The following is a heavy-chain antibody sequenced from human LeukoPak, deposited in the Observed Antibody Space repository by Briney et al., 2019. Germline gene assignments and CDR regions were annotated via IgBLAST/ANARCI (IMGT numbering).Heavy chain of an antibody. CDR2: INAGNGNT. D-gene: IGHD3-10*01. CDR1: GYTFTSYA. Sequence: ASVKVSCKASGYTFTSYAMHWVRQAPGQRLEWMGWINAGNGNTKYSQKFQGRVTITRDTSASKAYMELSSLRSEDTAVYYCARDGPMVRGNPADYWGQGTLVTVSS. J-gene: IGHJ4*02. V-gene: IGHV1-3*01. CDR3: ARDGPMVRGNPADY.